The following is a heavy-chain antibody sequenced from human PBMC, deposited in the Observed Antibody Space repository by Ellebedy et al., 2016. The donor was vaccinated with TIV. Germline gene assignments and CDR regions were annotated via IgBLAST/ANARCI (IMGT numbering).Heavy chain of an antibody. CDR3: ARDKWNDAGGYYGMDV. CDR1: GFTFSSYA. Sequence: GGSLRLSXAASGFTFSSYAMSWVRQAPGKGPEWVSAISGSGGSTYYADSVKGRFTISRDNAKNSLYLQMNSLRDEDTAVYYCARDKWNDAGGYYGMDVWGQGTTVTVSS. J-gene: IGHJ6*02. CDR2: ISGSGGST. D-gene: IGHD1-20*01. V-gene: IGHV3-23*01.